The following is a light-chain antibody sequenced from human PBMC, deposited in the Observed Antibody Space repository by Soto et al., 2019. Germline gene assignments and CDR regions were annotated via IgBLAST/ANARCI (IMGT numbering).Light chain of an antibody. J-gene: IGKJ1*01. CDR1: QSISSY. CDR2: AAS. V-gene: IGKV1-39*01. CDR3: QQSYDTPRT. Sequence: SQMSQSPSSLSASVGDRVTITCRASQSISSYLNWYQQKPGKAPKLLIYAASSLQSGVPSRFSGSGPGTDFTLTISSLQPEDFATYYCQQSYDTPRTFGQGTKVDIK.